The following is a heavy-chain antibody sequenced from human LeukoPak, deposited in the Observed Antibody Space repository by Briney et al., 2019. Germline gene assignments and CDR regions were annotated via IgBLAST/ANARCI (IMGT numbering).Heavy chain of an antibody. CDR2: IYSGGST. CDR3: AREPNDAFDI. V-gene: IGHV3-66*01. Sequence: GGSLRLSRPASGFTFRSYAMSWVRQAPGKRLEWVSVIYSGGSTYYADSVKGRFTISRDNSKNTLYLQMNSLRAEDTAVYYCAREPNDAFDIWGQGTMVTVSS. J-gene: IGHJ3*02. CDR1: GFTFRSYA.